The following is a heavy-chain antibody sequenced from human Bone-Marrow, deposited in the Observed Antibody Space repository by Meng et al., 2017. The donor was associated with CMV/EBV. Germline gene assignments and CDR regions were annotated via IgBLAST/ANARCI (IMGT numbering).Heavy chain of an antibody. CDR1: GFTFSTYA. CDR3: ARGDQLLGRGGF. CDR2: VSTGGST. D-gene: IGHD2-2*01. V-gene: IGHV3-23*01. Sequence: GESLKISCAASGFTFSTYAMNWVRQAPGKGLEWISAVSTGGSTNYADSVKGRFTVSRDNSNNTLYLQMNDLKAEDTALYYCARGDQLLGRGGFWGQATLVTVSS. J-gene: IGHJ4*02.